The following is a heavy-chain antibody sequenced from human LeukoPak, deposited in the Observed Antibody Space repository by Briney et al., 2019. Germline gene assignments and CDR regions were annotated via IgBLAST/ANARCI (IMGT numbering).Heavy chain of an antibody. CDR3: AKDGSYYWGSFDI. Sequence: GGSLRLSCAASGFTFSSYAMSWVRQAPEKGLEWVSVISGSGTNTYYADSVKGRFTISRDNSKNTLYLQMNSLRAEDTAVYYCAKDGSYYWGSFDIWGQGTMVTVSS. CDR2: ISGSGTNT. J-gene: IGHJ3*02. D-gene: IGHD1-26*01. CDR1: GFTFSSYA. V-gene: IGHV3-23*01.